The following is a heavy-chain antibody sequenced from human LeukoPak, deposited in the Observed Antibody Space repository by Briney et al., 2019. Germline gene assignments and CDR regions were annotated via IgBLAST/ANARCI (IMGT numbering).Heavy chain of an antibody. V-gene: IGHV4-30-4*07. CDR3: ARVLAAAGNNWFDP. J-gene: IGHJ5*02. CDR2: IYYSGST. Sequence: SETLSLTCAVSGDSISSGGYSWSWIRQPPGKGLEWIGYIYYSGSTYYNPSLKSRVTISVDTSKNQFSLKLSSVTAADTAVYYCARVLAAAGNNWFDPWGQGTLVTVSS. CDR1: GDSISSGGYS. D-gene: IGHD6-13*01.